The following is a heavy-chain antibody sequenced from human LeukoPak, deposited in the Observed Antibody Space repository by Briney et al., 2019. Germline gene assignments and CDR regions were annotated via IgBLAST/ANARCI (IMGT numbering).Heavy chain of an antibody. CDR3: ARGRMTYYDFWSGYYRNYYGMDV. CDR1: GYTFTSYD. J-gene: IGHJ6*02. Sequence: WASVKVSCKASGYTFTSYDINWVRQATGQGLEWMGWMSPNSGNTGYAQKFQGRVTMTRNTSISTAYMELSSLGSEDTAVYYCARGRMTYYDFWSGYYRNYYGMDVWGQGTTVTVSS. V-gene: IGHV1-8*01. D-gene: IGHD3-3*01. CDR2: MSPNSGNT.